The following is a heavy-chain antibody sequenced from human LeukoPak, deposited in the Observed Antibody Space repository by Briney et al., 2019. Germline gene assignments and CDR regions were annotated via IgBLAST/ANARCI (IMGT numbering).Heavy chain of an antibody. J-gene: IGHJ6*02. V-gene: IGHV3-9*01. CDR2: ISWNSGSI. Sequence: GRSLRLSCAASGFTFDDYAMHWVRQAPGKGLEYVSGISWNSGSIGYADSVKGRFTISRDNAKNSLYLQMNSLRAEDTALYYCAKAGLNYYYYGMDVWGQGTTVTVSS. D-gene: IGHD3-22*01. CDR3: AKAGLNYYYYGMDV. CDR1: GFTFDDYA.